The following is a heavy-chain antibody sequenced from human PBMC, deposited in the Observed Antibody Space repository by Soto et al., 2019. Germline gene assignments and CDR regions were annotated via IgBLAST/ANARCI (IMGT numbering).Heavy chain of an antibody. D-gene: IGHD3-3*01. CDR1: GYTLTSYY. J-gene: IGHJ5*02. V-gene: IGHV1-8*01. Sequence: APVKGSLQASGYTLTSYYIKWVRQAPGQGLEWMGWMNPNSGNTGYAQKFQGRVTMTRNTSISTAYMELSSLRSEDTAVYYCARDVWSGYSHGWFDPWGQGTLVTVSS. CDR2: MNPNSGNT. CDR3: ARDVWSGYSHGWFDP.